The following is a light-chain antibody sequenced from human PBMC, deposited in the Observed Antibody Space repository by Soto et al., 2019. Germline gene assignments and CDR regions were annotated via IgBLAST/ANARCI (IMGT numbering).Light chain of an antibody. CDR3: QHYGSSAWT. V-gene: IGKV3-20*01. CDR1: QSVSSSY. CDR2: GAS. J-gene: IGKJ1*01. Sequence: EIVLTQSPGTLSLSPGERATLSCRASQSVSSSYLAWYQQKPGQAPRLLIYGASSRATGIPDRFSGSGSGTDFTLTITRLEPEDCAAYYCQHYGSSAWTFGQGTKVEIK.